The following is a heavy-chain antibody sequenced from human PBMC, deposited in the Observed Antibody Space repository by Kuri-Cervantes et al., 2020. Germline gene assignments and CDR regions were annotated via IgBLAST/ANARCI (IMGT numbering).Heavy chain of an antibody. CDR3: AHIHSTPDLIHCSAGSCYYYYYGMGV. CDR2: IFWNDAK. CDR1: GLSLITTGMC. D-gene: IGHD2-15*01. Sequence: SGPTLVKPPQPLTLPCTFSGLSLITTGMCVSCIRQPPGKALEWLARIFWNDAKRYSPSLKSRLTITKDTPKNQVVLTMTHMDPVDTATYYCAHIHSTPDLIHCSAGSCYYYYYGMGVWGQGTTVTVSS. J-gene: IGHJ6*02. V-gene: IGHV2-5*08.